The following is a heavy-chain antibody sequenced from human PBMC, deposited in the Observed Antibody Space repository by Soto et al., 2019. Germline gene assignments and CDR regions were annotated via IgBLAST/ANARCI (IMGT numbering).Heavy chain of an antibody. CDR3: ANSYGDYVSY. J-gene: IGHJ4*02. CDR1: GGSISSSSYY. V-gene: IGHV4-39*01. D-gene: IGHD4-17*01. CDR2: IYYSGST. Sequence: SETLSLTCTVSGGSISSSSYYWGWIRQPPGKGLEWIGSIYYSGSTYYNPSLKSRVTISVDTSKNQFSLKLSSVTAADTAVYYCANSYGDYVSYWGQGTLVTVPS.